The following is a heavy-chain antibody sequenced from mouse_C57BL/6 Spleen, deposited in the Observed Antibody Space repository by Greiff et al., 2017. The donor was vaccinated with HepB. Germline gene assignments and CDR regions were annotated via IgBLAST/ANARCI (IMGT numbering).Heavy chain of an antibody. V-gene: IGHV3-6*01. J-gene: IGHJ2*01. CDR3: ARGHYYGSSSFDY. Sequence: DVKLQESGPGLVKPSQSLSLTCSVTGYSITSGYYWNWIRQFPGNKLEWMGYISYDGSNNYNPSLKNRISITRDTSKNQFFLKLNSVTTEDTATYYCARGHYYGSSSFDYWGQGTTLTVSS. CDR1: GYSITSGYY. CDR2: ISYDGSN. D-gene: IGHD1-1*01.